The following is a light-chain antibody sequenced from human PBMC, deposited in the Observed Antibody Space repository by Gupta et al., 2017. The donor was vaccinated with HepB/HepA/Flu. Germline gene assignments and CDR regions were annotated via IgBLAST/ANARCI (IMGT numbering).Light chain of an antibody. CDR2: RAT. CDR1: QSVGTN. Sequence: EIVMTQSPATLSVSPGDRATLSCRASQSVGTNLAWYQQRPGQAPRLLIYRATARATGVPARFSGSGSGTEFTLSISSRQSDDIAVYYCQQNDNCPPWTFGQGTKVEIK. J-gene: IGKJ1*01. V-gene: IGKV3-15*01. CDR3: QQNDNCPPWT.